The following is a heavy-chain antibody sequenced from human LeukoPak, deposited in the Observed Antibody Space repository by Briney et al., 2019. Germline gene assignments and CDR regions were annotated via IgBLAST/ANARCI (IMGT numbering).Heavy chain of an antibody. CDR2: INWNGGST. D-gene: IGHD1-26*01. CDR1: GFIFDDYG. CDR3: ARYRTIMGSTIDY. Sequence: QTGGSLRLSCAASGFIFDDYGMRWVRQAPGKGLEWVSGINWNGGSTGYADSVKGRFTISRDNAKNSLYLQMNSLRAGDTALYYCARYRTIMGSTIDYWGQGTLVTVSS. J-gene: IGHJ4*02. V-gene: IGHV3-20*04.